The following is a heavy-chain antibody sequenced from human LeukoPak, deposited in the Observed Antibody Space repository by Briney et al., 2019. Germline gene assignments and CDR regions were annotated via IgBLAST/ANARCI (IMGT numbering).Heavy chain of an antibody. V-gene: IGHV1-69*05. J-gene: IGHJ3*02. Sequence: GASVKVSCKASGGTFSRYAISWVRQAPGQGLEWMGRIIPIFGTANYAQKFQGRVTVTTDESTSTAYMELSSLRSEDTAVDYWARDQEAYYYGSGSSLYIWGQGTMVTVSS. CDR2: IIPIFGTA. CDR1: GGTFSRYA. CDR3: ARDQEAYYYGSGSSLYI. D-gene: IGHD3-10*01.